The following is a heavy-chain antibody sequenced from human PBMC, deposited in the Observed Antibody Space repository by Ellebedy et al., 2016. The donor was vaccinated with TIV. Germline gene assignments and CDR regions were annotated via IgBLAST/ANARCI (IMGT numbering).Heavy chain of an antibody. CDR2: IWYDGSNQ. J-gene: IGHJ5*02. Sequence: LSLTCXASGFTFSSYGLHWVRQAPGKGLEWVAVIWYDGSNQKYGDSVKGRFTISRDNSKNTLYLQMNSLRAEDTAVYYCASYSGSGSYHHWGQGTLVTVSS. CDR1: GFTFSSYG. D-gene: IGHD3-10*01. CDR3: ASYSGSGSYHH. V-gene: IGHV3-33*01.